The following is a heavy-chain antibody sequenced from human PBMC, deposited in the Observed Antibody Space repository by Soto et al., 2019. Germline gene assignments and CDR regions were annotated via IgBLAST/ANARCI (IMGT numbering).Heavy chain of an antibody. V-gene: IGHV1-3*01. D-gene: IGHD3-10*01. J-gene: IGHJ5*02. CDR2: TNAANRHP. Sequence: ASVKVSCKASGYTFTSYAMHWVRQSPGQRLEWMGWTNAANRHPKYSQKFQGRVTITRDTSASTAYMELSSLRSEDTAVYYCARDVGVSMVLAPWGEGTLVTVSS. CDR3: ARDVGVSMVLAP. CDR1: GYTFTSYA.